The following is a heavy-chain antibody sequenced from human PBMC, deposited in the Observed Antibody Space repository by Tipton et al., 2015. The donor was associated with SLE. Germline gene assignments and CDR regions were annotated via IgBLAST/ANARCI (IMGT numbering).Heavy chain of an antibody. D-gene: IGHD6-6*01. Sequence: TLSLTCAVYGGSFSGYYWSWIRQPPGKGLEWIGEINHSGSTNYNPSLKSRVTISVDTSKNQFSLKLSSVTAADTAVYYCARREYSSTPDYWGQGTLVTVSS. CDR2: INHSGST. CDR1: GGSFSGYY. J-gene: IGHJ4*02. CDR3: ARREYSSTPDY. V-gene: IGHV4-34*01.